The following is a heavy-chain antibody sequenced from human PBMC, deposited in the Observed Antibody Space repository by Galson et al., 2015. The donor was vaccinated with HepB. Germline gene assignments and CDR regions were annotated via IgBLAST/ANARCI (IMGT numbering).Heavy chain of an antibody. J-gene: IGHJ4*02. D-gene: IGHD6-13*01. Sequence: SVKVSCKASGYTFTSYGISWVRQAPGQGLEWMGWISAYNGNTNYAQKLQGRVTMTTDTSTSTAYMELRSLRSDDTAVYYCARDHGSSWYPLHPDYWGQGTLVTVSS. CDR3: ARDHGSSWYPLHPDY. CDR1: GYTFTSYG. CDR2: ISAYNGNT. V-gene: IGHV1-18*04.